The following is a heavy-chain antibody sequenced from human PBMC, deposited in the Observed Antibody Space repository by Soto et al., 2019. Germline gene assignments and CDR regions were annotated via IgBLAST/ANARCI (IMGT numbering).Heavy chain of an antibody. CDR1: GGSITNSGYY. CDR2: IFYSGST. Sequence: PETLSLTCTVSGGSITNSGYYWGWVRQPPGKGLEWIGSIFYSGSTHYKPSLQSRVTISGDTSKNQFSLKLSSVTAADTAVYYCARTPDSSGYYFDYWGQGTLVTVSS. CDR3: ARTPDSSGYYFDY. J-gene: IGHJ4*02. V-gene: IGHV4-39*01. D-gene: IGHD3-22*01.